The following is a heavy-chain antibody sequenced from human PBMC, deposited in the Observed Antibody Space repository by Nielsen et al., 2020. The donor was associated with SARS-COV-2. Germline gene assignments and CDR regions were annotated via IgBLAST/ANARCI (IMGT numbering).Heavy chain of an antibody. D-gene: IGHD1-26*01. V-gene: IGHV4-39*01. CDR2: IYYSGST. CDR3: AKIVGAFSFDY. Sequence: GSLRLSCTVSGGSISSSSYYWGWIRQPPGKGLEWIGSIYYSGSTYYNPSLKSRVTISVDTSKNQFSLKLSSVTAADTAVYYCAKIVGAFSFDYWGQGTLVTVSS. CDR1: GGSISSSSYY. J-gene: IGHJ4*02.